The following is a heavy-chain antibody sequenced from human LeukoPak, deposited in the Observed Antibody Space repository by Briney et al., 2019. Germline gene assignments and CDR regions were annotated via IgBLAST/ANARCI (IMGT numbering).Heavy chain of an antibody. CDR2: IRSKANSYAT. D-gene: IGHD1-26*01. V-gene: IGHV3-73*01. CDR1: GFTFSNFG. Sequence: GGSLRLSCEASGFTFSNFGMHWVRQASGKGLEWVGRIRSKANSYATAYAASVKGRFTISRDDSKNTAYLQMNSLKTEDTAVYYCTRHGGSYDYWGQGTLVTVSS. J-gene: IGHJ4*02. CDR3: TRHGGSYDY.